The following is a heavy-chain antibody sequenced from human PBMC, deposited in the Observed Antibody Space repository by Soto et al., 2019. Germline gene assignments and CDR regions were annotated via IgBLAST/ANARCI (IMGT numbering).Heavy chain of an antibody. CDR1: GGTFSSYA. CDR2: IILIFGTA. D-gene: IGHD3-3*01. CDR3: ARSTCDFWSGYSLYYFDY. V-gene: IGHV1-69*06. Sequence: SVKVSCKASGGTFSSYAISWVRQAPGQGLEWMGGIILIFGTANYAQKFQGRVTITADKSTSTAYMELSSLRSEDTAVYYCARSTCDFWSGYSLYYFDYWGQGTLVTVSS. J-gene: IGHJ4*02.